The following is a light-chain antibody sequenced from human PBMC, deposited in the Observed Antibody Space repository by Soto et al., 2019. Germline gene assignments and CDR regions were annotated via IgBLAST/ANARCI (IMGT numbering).Light chain of an antibody. CDR1: QSVSSRH. CDR3: QQYESSPRT. CDR2: GAS. Sequence: EIVLTHSPGTLSLSPGERVTLSCRASQSVSSRHLAWYQQKPGQAPRLLIYGASSRATGIPDRFSGSGSGTDFTLTISRLEPEDFAVYYCQQYESSPRTFGQGTKVDIK. J-gene: IGKJ1*01. V-gene: IGKV3-20*01.